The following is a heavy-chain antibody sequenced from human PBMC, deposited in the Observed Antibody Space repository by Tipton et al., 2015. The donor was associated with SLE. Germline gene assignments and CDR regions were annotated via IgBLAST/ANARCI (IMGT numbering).Heavy chain of an antibody. V-gene: IGHV4-34*01. CDR1: GGSFSDYY. CDR2: INHSGST. J-gene: IGHJ3*02. Sequence: TLSLTCAVYGGSFSDYYWTWIRQPPGKGLEWIGEINHSGSTNYSPSLKSRVTISVDTSKNQFSLKLSSVTAADTAIYYCAREGSRAFDIWGQGTMVTVSS. CDR3: AREGSRAFDI. D-gene: IGHD3-10*01.